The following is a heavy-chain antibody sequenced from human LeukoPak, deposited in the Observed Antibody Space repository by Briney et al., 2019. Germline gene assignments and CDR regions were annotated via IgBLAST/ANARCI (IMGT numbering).Heavy chain of an antibody. CDR3: TTEDDYVWGSYRFV. V-gene: IGHV3-15*01. CDR1: GFTFSNAW. J-gene: IGHJ4*02. CDR2: IKSKTDGGTT. Sequence: GGSLRLSCAASGFTFSNAWMSWVRQAPGKGLEWVGRIKSKTDGGTTDYAAPVKGRFTISRDDSKNTLYLQMNSLKTEDTAVYYCTTEDDYVWGSYRFVWGQGTLVTVSS. D-gene: IGHD3-16*02.